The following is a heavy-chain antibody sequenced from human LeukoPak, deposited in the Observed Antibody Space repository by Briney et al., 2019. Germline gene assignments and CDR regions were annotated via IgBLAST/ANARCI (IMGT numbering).Heavy chain of an antibody. CDR2: MNPNSGNT. CDR3: ARALNFDWLLYHPFDY. CDR1: GYTFTSYD. D-gene: IGHD3-9*01. J-gene: IGHJ4*02. V-gene: IGHV1-8*01. Sequence: ASVKVSCKASGYTFTSYDINWVRQATGQGLEWMGWMNPNSGNTGYAQKFQVRVTMTRNTSISTAYMELSSLRSEDTAVYYCARALNFDWLLYHPFDYWGQGTLVTVSS.